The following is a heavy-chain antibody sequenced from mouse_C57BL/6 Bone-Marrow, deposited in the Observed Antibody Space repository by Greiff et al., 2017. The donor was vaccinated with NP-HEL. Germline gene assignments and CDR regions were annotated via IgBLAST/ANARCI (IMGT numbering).Heavy chain of an antibody. CDR2: IWSGGST. J-gene: IGHJ3*01. Sequence: VQGVESGPGLVQPSQSLSITCTVSGFSLTSYGVHWVRQSPGKGLEWLGVIWSGGSTDYNAAVISKLSISKDNSKSQVFCKMNSLQADDTAIYYCARGAYWGQGTLVTVSA. V-gene: IGHV2-2*01. CDR1: GFSLTSYG. CDR3: ARGAY.